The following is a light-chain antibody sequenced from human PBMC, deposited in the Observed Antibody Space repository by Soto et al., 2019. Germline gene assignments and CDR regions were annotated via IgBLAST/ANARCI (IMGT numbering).Light chain of an antibody. CDR1: QSVLYSSNNKNY. CDR2: DTS. J-gene: IGKJ5*01. CDR3: QQYGTSEII. Sequence: DIVMTQSPDSLAVSLGERATINCKSSQSVLYSSNNKNYLAWYQQKPGQATRLLIYDTSSRATGVPDRYSASGSGTDFTLTISRLEPEDFAVFFCQQYGTSEIIFGQGTRLEIK. V-gene: IGKV4-1*01.